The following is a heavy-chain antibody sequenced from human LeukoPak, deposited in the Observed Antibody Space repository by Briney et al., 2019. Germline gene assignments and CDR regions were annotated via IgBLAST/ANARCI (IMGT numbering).Heavy chain of an antibody. D-gene: IGHD3-22*01. J-gene: IGHJ5*02. Sequence: SETLSLTCAVYGGSFSGYYWSWIRQPPGKGLEWIGEINHSGSTNYNPSLKSRVTISVDTSKNQFSLKLSSVTAADTAVYSCARVGLRYYYDSSGYSHWFDPWGQGTLVTVSS. CDR3: ARVGLRYYYDSSGYSHWFDP. CDR2: INHSGST. CDR1: GGSFSGYY. V-gene: IGHV4-34*01.